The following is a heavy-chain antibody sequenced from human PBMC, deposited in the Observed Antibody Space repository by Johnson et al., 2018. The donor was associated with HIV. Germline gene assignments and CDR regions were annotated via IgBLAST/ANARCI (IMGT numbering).Heavy chain of an antibody. D-gene: IGHD4-17*01. Sequence: QVQLVESGGGLVKPGGSLRLSCAASGFSFSDYFVSWIRQAPGKGLEWVSYISRGGSSASVIYYADSVKGRFTISRENAKNSVYLQMNSLRSDDPAVYYCASDYGDYDHAFDIWGRGTVVTVTS. V-gene: IGHV3-11*04. CDR1: GFSFSDYF. J-gene: IGHJ3*02. CDR2: ISRGGSSASVI. CDR3: ASDYGDYDHAFDI.